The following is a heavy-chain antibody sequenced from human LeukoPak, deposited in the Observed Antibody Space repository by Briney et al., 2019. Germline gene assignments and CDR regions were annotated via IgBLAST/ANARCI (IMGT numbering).Heavy chain of an antibody. CDR2: ISSSGSTI. J-gene: IGHJ4*02. V-gene: IGHV3-11*01. D-gene: IGHD3-22*01. CDR1: GFTFSDYY. CDR3: AKDGNYYDSSGYPDY. Sequence: GGSLRLSCAASGFTFSDYYMSWIRQAPGKGLEWVSYISSSGSTIYYADSVKGRFTISRDNAKNSLYLQMNSLRAEDTAVYYCAKDGNYYDSSGYPDYWGQGTLVTVSS.